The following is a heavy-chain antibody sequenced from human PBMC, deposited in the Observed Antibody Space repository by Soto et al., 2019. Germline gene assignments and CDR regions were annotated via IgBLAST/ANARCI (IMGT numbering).Heavy chain of an antibody. D-gene: IGHD4-17*01. CDR2: ISYDGSNK. J-gene: IGHJ6*02. V-gene: IGHV3-30-3*01. CDR3: ARHDYGGNSGHILYYYYYGMDV. CDR1: GFTFSSYA. Sequence: GGSLRLSCAASGFTFSSYAMHWVRQAPGKGLEWVAVISYDGSNKYYADSVKGRFTISRDNSKNTLYLQMNSLRAEDTAVYYCARHDYGGNSGHILYYYYYGMDVWGQGTTVTVSS.